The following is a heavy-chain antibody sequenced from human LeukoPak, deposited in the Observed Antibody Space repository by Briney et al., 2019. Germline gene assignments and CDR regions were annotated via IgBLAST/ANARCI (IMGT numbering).Heavy chain of an antibody. J-gene: IGHJ6*03. CDR3: ASLEGVAAIQGVYMDV. Sequence: PGGSLRLSCAASGFTFSSYSMNWVRQAPGKGLEWVSSISSSSSYIYYADSVKGRFTISRDNAKNSLYLQMNSLRAEDTAVYYCASLEGVAAIQGVYMDVWGKGTTVTVSS. CDR2: ISSSSSYI. D-gene: IGHD2-15*01. V-gene: IGHV3-21*01. CDR1: GFTFSSYS.